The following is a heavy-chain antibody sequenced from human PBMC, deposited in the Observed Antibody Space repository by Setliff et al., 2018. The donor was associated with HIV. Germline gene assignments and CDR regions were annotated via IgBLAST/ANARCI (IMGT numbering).Heavy chain of an antibody. J-gene: IGHJ6*03. V-gene: IGHV3-23*01. CDR3: AKDFYSDNSGSPGPYYMDV. Sequence: PGESLKISCAASGFTFSSYAMSWVRQAPGKGLEWVSAISGSGGSTYYADSVKGRFTISRDNSKNTLYLQMNSLRAEDTAVYYCAKDFYSDNSGSPGPYYMDVWGKGTTVTVSS. CDR2: ISGSGGST. D-gene: IGHD3-22*01. CDR1: GFTFSSYA.